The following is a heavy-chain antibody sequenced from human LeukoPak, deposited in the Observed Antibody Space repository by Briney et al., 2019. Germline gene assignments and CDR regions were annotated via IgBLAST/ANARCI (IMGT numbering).Heavy chain of an antibody. V-gene: IGHV3-72*01. J-gene: IGHJ3*02. CDR2: TRNKANSYTT. CDR3: ARDLLRYSSSWGGAFDI. Sequence: PGGSLRLSCAASGFTFSSYSMNWVRQAPGKGLEWVGRTRNKANSYTTEYAASVKGRLTISRDDSKNSLYLQMNSLKTEDTAVYYCARDLLRYSSSWGGAFDIWGQGTMVTVSS. CDR1: GFTFSSYS. D-gene: IGHD6-13*01.